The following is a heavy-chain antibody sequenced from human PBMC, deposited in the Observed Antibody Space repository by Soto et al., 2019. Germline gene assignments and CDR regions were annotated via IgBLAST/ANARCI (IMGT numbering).Heavy chain of an antibody. CDR1: GGSISSGDYY. J-gene: IGHJ4*02. CDR3: ARESYYYDSSGYYSSMRYFDY. Sequence: QVQLQESGPPLLKPSQTLSLTCTVSGGSISSGDYYWSWIRQPPGKGLEWIGYIYYSGSTYYNPSLKSRVTISVDTSKNQFSLKLSSVTAADTAVYYCARESYYYDSSGYYSSMRYFDYWGQGTLVTVSS. V-gene: IGHV4-30-4*01. CDR2: IYYSGST. D-gene: IGHD3-22*01.